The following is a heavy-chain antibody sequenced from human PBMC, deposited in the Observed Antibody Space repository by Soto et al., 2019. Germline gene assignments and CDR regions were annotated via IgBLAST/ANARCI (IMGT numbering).Heavy chain of an antibody. Sequence: QVQLVESGGGVVQPGRSLRLSCAGSGFTFSNYGLHWVRQAPGKGLEWVAVISYDGSHKYYADSVKGRFTISRDNSNNILNLQMDSLRAEDTAVYYCAKDGAPRYCDRSSCHPAGAYWGQGTLVTVSS. CDR3: AKDGAPRYCDRSSCHPAGAY. CDR1: GFTFSNYG. V-gene: IGHV3-30*18. CDR2: ISYDGSHK. J-gene: IGHJ4*02. D-gene: IGHD2-15*01.